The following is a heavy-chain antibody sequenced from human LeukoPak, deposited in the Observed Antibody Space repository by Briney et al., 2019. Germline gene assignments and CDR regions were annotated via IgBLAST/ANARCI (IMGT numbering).Heavy chain of an antibody. CDR1: GYTFTSYG. CDR3: ARDSSGYSNDAFDI. J-gene: IGHJ3*02. D-gene: IGHD3-22*01. Sequence: ASVKVSCKASGYTFTSYGISWVRQAPGQGLEWMGWISAYNGNTNYAQKLQGRVTMTTDTYTSTACMELRSLRSDDTAVYYCARDSSGYSNDAFDIWGQGTMVTVSS. CDR2: ISAYNGNT. V-gene: IGHV1-18*01.